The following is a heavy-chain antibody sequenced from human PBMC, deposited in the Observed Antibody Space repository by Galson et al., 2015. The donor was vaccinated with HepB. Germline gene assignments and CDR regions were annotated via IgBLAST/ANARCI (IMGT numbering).Heavy chain of an antibody. CDR3: ARSRTWELLTNAFDY. V-gene: IGHV3-21*01. Sequence: SLRLSCAASGFTFSSYSMNWVRQAPGKGLEWVSSISSSSSYIYYADSVKGRFTISRDNAKNSLYLQMNSLRAEDTAVYYCARSRTWELLTNAFDYWGQGTLVTVSS. D-gene: IGHD1-26*01. CDR2: ISSSSSYI. J-gene: IGHJ4*02. CDR1: GFTFSSYS.